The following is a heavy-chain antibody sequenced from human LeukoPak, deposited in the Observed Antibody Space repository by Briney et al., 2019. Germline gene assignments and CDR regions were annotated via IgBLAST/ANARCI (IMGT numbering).Heavy chain of an antibody. J-gene: IGHJ6*03. D-gene: IGHD5-18*01. CDR1: GFTFSSHA. Sequence: GGSLRLSCAASGFTFSSHAIHWVRQAPGKGLEWVAVISYDGNNKYYGDSVKGRFTISRDNSKNTLYLQMNSLRAEDTAVYYCAADAPGYSYDTDYYYYMDVWGKGTTVTVSS. V-gene: IGHV3-30-3*01. CDR3: AADAPGYSYDTDYYYYMDV. CDR2: ISYDGNNK.